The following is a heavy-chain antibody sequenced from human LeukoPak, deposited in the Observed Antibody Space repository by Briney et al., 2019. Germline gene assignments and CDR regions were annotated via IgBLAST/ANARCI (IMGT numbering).Heavy chain of an antibody. CDR1: GFTFSSYA. CDR3: ARDMNPLMLRGAPDAFDI. Sequence: GGSLRLSCAASGFTFSSYAMSWVRQAPGKGLEWVSAISGSGGSTYYADSVKGRFTISRDNAKNSLYLQLSSLRADDTAVYCCARDMNPLMLRGAPDAFDIWGQGTMVTVSS. V-gene: IGHV3-23*01. D-gene: IGHD3-10*01. CDR2: ISGSGGST. J-gene: IGHJ3*02.